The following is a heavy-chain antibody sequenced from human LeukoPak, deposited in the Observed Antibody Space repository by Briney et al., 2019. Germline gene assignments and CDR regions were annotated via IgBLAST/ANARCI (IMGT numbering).Heavy chain of an antibody. Sequence: GASVKVSCKASGYIFTSYAMHWVRQAPGQRLEWMGWINAGNGNTKYPQKFQGRVTITRDTSASTAYMELSSLRSEDTAVYYCARQNGDYPFYYYYGMDVWGQGTTVTVSS. CDR3: ARQNGDYPFYYYYGMDV. CDR1: GYIFTSYA. CDR2: INAGNGNT. V-gene: IGHV1-3*01. J-gene: IGHJ6*02. D-gene: IGHD4-17*01.